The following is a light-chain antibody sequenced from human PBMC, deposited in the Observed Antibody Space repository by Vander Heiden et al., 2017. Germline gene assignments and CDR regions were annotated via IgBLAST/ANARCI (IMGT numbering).Light chain of an antibody. CDR1: QSLLHSNGYNY. J-gene: IGKJ2*01. CDR3: MQALQTPST. V-gene: IGKV2-28*01. Sequence: DIVMTQSPLSLPVTPGESASISCRSSQSLLHSNGYNYLDWYLQKPGQSPQLLIYLGSNRASGVPYRFSGSGSGTDFTLKISRVEAEDVGVYYCMQALQTPSTFGQGTKLEIK. CDR2: LGS.